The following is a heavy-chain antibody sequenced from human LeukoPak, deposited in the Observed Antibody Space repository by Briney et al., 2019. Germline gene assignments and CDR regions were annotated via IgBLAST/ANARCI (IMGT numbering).Heavy chain of an antibody. CDR1: GFTVISYW. V-gene: IGHV3-7*01. Sequence: GGSLRLSCAASGFTVISYWMSWVRSTPGKGLEWVANIKRDGSEKYYVDSGKGRFTISRDNAKNSLYMQMNSLRAEDTAVYYCARVKADTADYWGQGTLVTVSS. D-gene: IGHD6-13*01. J-gene: IGHJ4*02. CDR3: ARVKADTADY. CDR2: IKRDGSEK.